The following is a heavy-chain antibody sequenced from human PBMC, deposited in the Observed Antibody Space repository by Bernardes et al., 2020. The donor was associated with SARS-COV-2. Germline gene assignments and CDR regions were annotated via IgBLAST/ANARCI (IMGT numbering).Heavy chain of an antibody. D-gene: IGHD3-22*01. CDR3: AKGIRYDSSGYYYGGGGTNHYFDY. CDR2: ISGSGGST. V-gene: IGHV3-23*01. Sequence: GGSLRLSRAASGFTFSSYAMSWVRQAPGKGLEWVSAISGSGGSTYYADSVKGRFTISRDNSKNTLYLQMNSLRAEDTAVYYCAKGIRYDSSGYYYGGGGTNHYFDYWGQGTLVTVSS. CDR1: GFTFSSYA. J-gene: IGHJ4*02.